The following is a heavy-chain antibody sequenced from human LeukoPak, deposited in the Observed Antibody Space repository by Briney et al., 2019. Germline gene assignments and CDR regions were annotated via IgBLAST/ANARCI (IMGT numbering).Heavy chain of an antibody. D-gene: IGHD1-1*01. J-gene: IGHJ4*02. Sequence: SETLSRTSDVSGASISRGSWWSWVRQPPGKGLEWIGEFSHSGITNFNPSLKSRVTISVDKSRNQFTLNLISVTAADTSVYFCARNGGHNQEHWGQGTLVTVSS. CDR2: FSHSGIT. CDR3: ARNGGHNQEH. CDR1: GASISRGSW. V-gene: IGHV4-4*02.